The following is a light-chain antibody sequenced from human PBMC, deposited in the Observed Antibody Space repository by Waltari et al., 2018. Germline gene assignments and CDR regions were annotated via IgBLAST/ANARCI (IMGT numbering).Light chain of an antibody. V-gene: IGLV1-51*01. CDR3: RSWDSSLGIGV. CDR1: TPNIGNNY. Sequence: QSVLTQAPSVSAAPGQTVTISCSGTTPNIGNNYVSWYQQLPGAAPKIVIYEDNRRPSGIPVRFSGSKSGASATLGITGLQTGDEADYYCRSWDSSLGIGVLGGGTRLTVL. J-gene: IGLJ3*02. CDR2: EDN.